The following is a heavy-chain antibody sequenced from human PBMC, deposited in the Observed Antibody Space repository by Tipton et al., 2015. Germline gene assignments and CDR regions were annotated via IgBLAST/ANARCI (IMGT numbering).Heavy chain of an antibody. J-gene: IGHJ3*02. CDR3: ARGRNNAFDI. Sequence: TLSLTCSVSSDSISKYYWSWIRQPPGKGLEWIGSISHSGNTYYNPSLKSRVTMSRDTSKNQFSLQLNSVTPEDTAVYYCARGRNNAFDIWGQGTLVTVSS. CDR2: ISHSGNT. V-gene: IGHV4-59*04. CDR1: SDSISKYY.